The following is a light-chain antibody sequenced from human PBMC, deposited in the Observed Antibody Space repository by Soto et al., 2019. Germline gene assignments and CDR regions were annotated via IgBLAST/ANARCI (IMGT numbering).Light chain of an antibody. J-gene: IGKJ1*01. CDR2: GTS. CDR1: QSISAY. V-gene: IGKV3-15*01. CDR3: QHYNNWPPWT. Sequence: EIVLTQSPATLSLSPGESAILYCRTSQSISAYLAWYQQKPGQAPRLLIYGTSIRATDIPARFSGSGSGTEFTLTISGVQSEDFAVYFCQHYNNWPPWTFGQGTKVDIK.